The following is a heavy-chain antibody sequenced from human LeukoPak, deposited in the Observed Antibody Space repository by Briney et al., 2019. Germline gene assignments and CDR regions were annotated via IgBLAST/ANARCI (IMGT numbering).Heavy chain of an antibody. Sequence: GGSLRLSCAASGFTFSSHWMHWVRQAPGKGLVWVSRVKSDGSSINYADSVKGRFTISRDNAKNTLYLQMNSLRTEDTAVYYCARPETQYSSGLDGFDIWGQGTMVTVSS. CDR2: VKSDGSSI. CDR1: GFTFSSHW. D-gene: IGHD6-19*01. V-gene: IGHV3-74*01. J-gene: IGHJ3*02. CDR3: ARPETQYSSGLDGFDI.